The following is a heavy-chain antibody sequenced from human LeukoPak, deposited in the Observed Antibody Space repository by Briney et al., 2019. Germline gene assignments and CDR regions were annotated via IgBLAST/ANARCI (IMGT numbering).Heavy chain of an antibody. CDR3: ARGSSWSK. D-gene: IGHD6-13*01. V-gene: IGHV4-34*12. CDR2: IIHSGST. J-gene: IGHJ4*02. CDR1: GGSFSGYY. Sequence: SETLSLTCAVYGGSFSGYYWSWIRQPPGKGLEWIGEIIHSGSTNYNPSLKSRVTISVDTSKNQVSLKLSSVTAADTAVYYCARGSSWSKWGQGTLVTVSS.